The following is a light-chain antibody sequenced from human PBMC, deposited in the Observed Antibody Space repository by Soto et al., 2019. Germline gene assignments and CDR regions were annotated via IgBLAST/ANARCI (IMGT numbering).Light chain of an antibody. CDR2: DVS. CDR3: CSCAGSYSYV. J-gene: IGLJ1*01. Sequence: QSALTQPRSVSGSPGQSVTISCTGTSSDVGGYNYVSWYQQHPGKAPKLMIYDVSKRPSGVPDRFSGSKSGYTASLTISGLQAEEHADSHCCSCAGSYSYVFVTGTKLTVL. V-gene: IGLV2-11*01. CDR1: SSDVGGYNY.